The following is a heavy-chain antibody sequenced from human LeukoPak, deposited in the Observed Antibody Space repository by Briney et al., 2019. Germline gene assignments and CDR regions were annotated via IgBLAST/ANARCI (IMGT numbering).Heavy chain of an antibody. CDR3: AREGGTVPDY. Sequence: SETLSLTCTVSGGSINSYYWNWIRQPPGKGLEWIGYIYYSGSTNYNPSLRSRVTISLDTSKKQFSLKLSSVTAADTTIYYCAREGGTVPDYWGQGTLVTVSS. J-gene: IGHJ4*02. CDR1: GGSINSYY. V-gene: IGHV4-59*01. CDR2: IYYSGST. D-gene: IGHD4-17*01.